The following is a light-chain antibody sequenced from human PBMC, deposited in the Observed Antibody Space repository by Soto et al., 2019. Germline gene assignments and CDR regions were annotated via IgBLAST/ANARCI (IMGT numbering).Light chain of an antibody. Sequence: IVMTQSPATLSMSPGERATLSCRASQSLNRDLAWYQQKPGQAPRLLIFGASTRATGFPARFSGSGSGTEFTLTISSLQSEDFAVYYCQQYKDWPHTFGQGTKVDI. J-gene: IGKJ1*01. CDR3: QQYKDWPHT. V-gene: IGKV3-15*01. CDR1: QSLNRD. CDR2: GAS.